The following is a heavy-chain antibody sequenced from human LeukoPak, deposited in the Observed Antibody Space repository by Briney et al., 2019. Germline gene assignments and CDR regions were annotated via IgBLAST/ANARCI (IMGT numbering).Heavy chain of an antibody. Sequence: GGSLRLSCTASGFTFSNYGMHWVRQAPGKGLEWVAFIRYDGNNKYYADSVKGRFTISRDNSKNTLYLQMNSLRPEDTAVYYCATSTVTTSYNYYYYYMHVWGKGTTVTVSS. J-gene: IGHJ6*03. CDR1: GFTFSNYG. CDR2: IRYDGNNK. CDR3: ATSTVTTSYNYYYYYMHV. D-gene: IGHD4-11*01. V-gene: IGHV3-30*02.